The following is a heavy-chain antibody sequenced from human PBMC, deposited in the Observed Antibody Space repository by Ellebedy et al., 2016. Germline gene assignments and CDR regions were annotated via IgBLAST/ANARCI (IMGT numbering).Heavy chain of an antibody. Sequence: ASVKVSCXASGYTFTSYGISWVRQAPGQGLEWMGWISAYNGNTNYAQKLQGRVTMTTDTSTSTAYMELRSLRSDDTAVYYCARSRRVMTTARTDAFDIWGQGTMVTVSS. CDR2: ISAYNGNT. V-gene: IGHV1-18*01. CDR3: ARSRRVMTTARTDAFDI. D-gene: IGHD4-17*01. CDR1: GYTFTSYG. J-gene: IGHJ3*02.